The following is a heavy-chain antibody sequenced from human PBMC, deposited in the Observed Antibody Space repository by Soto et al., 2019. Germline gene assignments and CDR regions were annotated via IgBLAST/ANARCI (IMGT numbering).Heavy chain of an antibody. J-gene: IGHJ4*02. CDR3: AAASVVGATFSDY. CDR2: IVVGSGNT. Sequence: GASVKVSCKASGFTFTSSAVQWVRQARGQRLEWIGWIVVGSGNTNYAQKFQERVTITRDMSTSTAYMELSSLRSEDTAVYYCAAASVVGATFSDYWGQGTLVTVSS. D-gene: IGHD1-26*01. V-gene: IGHV1-58*01. CDR1: GFTFTSSA.